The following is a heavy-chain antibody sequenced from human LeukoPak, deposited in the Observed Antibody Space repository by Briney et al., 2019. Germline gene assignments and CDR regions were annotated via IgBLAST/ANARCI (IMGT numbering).Heavy chain of an antibody. Sequence: GASVKVSCKASGYTFTDYYMHWVQQAPGKGLEWMGRVDPEDGETIYAEKFQGRVTITADTSTDTAYMELSSLRSEDTAVYYCARGSMATMGGDYWGQGTLVTVSS. CDR2: VDPEDGET. CDR3: ARGSMATMGGDY. J-gene: IGHJ4*02. D-gene: IGHD5-24*01. CDR1: GYTFTDYY. V-gene: IGHV1-69-2*01.